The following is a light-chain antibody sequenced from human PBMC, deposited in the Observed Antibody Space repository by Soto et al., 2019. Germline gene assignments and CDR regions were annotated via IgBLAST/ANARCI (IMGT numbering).Light chain of an antibody. CDR3: QQYGSSPGT. V-gene: IGKV3-20*01. J-gene: IGKJ1*01. CDR2: GAS. CDR1: QSVSSSY. Sequence: EIVLTQSPGTLSLSLGERATLSCRASQSVSSSYLAWYQQKPGQAPRLLTYGASSRATGIPDRFSGSGSGTDFTLTISRLEPEDFAVYYCQQYGSSPGTFGQGTKVDIK.